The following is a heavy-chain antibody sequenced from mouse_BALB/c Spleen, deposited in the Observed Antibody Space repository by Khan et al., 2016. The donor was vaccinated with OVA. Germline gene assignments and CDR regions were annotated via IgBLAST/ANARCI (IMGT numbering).Heavy chain of an antibody. CDR1: GYTFTEYT. D-gene: IGHD2-10*01. CDR3: GRRDEYAYSWYFDV. J-gene: IGHJ1*01. V-gene: IGHV1-18*01. Sequence: VQLQQSGPELVKPGASVKISCKTSGYTFTEYTMHWVKQSPGKSLEWIGGFNPNNGGTSYNQQFKGKATLTVDKSSSPAYMELRSLTSEESAVYYCGRRDEYAYSWYFDVWGAGTTVTVSS. CDR2: FNPNNGGT.